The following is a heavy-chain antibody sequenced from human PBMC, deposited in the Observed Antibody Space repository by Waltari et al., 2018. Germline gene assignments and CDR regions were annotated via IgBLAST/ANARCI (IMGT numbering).Heavy chain of an antibody. CDR3: ARYVGATVLGY. Sequence: EVQLVESGGGLVQPGGSLRLSCAASGFTFSSYSMNWVRQAPGKGLEWVSYISSSSSTIYYADSVKGRFTISRDNAKNSLYLQMNSLRAEDTAVYYCARYVGATVLGYWGQGTLVTVSS. CDR2: ISSSSSTI. D-gene: IGHD1-26*01. J-gene: IGHJ4*02. CDR1: GFTFSSYS. V-gene: IGHV3-48*04.